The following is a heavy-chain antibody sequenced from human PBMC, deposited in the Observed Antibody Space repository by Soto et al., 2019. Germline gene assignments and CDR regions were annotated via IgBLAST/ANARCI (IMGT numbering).Heavy chain of an antibody. D-gene: IGHD1-1*01. CDR3: SLPGSEY. V-gene: IGHV3-30*04. J-gene: IGHJ4*02. Sequence: QVQLVESGGGVVQPGRSLRLSCVGSRFTFSTSPMQWVRLAPGRGLEWVALDDGENKYYANSVKGRFTISRDNSKNTLFLQMESLRLEDTAVYYCSLPGSEYWGQGAQVTVSS. CDR1: RFTFSTSP. CDR2: LDDGENK.